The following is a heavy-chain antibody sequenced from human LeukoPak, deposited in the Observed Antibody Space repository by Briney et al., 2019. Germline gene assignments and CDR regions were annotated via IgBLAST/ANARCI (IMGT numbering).Heavy chain of an antibody. D-gene: IGHD1-14*01. Sequence: SETLSLTCTVSGGSVSSYYWSWIRQPPGKGLEWIGEINHSGSTNYNPSLKSRVTISVDTSKNQFSLKLSSVTAADTAVYYCARGDRDYYGMDVWGQGTTVTVSS. CDR3: ARGDRDYYGMDV. CDR1: GGSVSSYY. V-gene: IGHV4-34*01. CDR2: INHSGST. J-gene: IGHJ6*02.